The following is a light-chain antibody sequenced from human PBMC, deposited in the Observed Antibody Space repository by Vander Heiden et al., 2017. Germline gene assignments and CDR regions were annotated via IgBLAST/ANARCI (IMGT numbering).Light chain of an antibody. CDR3: QSYDSSNHVV. J-gene: IGLJ2*01. Sequence: NFMLTQPHSVSESPGKTVTISCTRSSGSIASNYVQWYQQRPGSSPTTVIFEDNQRPSWVPDRFSASIDSSSNSASLTISGLKTEDEADYYCQSYDSSNHVVFGGGTKLTVL. CDR1: SGSIASNY. CDR2: EDN. V-gene: IGLV6-57*01.